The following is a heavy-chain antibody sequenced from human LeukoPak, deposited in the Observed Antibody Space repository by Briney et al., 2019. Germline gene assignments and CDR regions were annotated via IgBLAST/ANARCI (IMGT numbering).Heavy chain of an antibody. Sequence: ASVKVSCKASGYTFTSYDINWVRQATGQGLEWMGWMNPNSGNTGYAQKLPGRVTMTTDTSTSTAYMELRSLRSDDTAVYYCARDYDFWSGYCGYWGQGTLVTVSS. D-gene: IGHD3-3*01. V-gene: IGHV1-8*01. CDR3: ARDYDFWSGYCGY. CDR2: MNPNSGNT. CDR1: GYTFTSYD. J-gene: IGHJ4*02.